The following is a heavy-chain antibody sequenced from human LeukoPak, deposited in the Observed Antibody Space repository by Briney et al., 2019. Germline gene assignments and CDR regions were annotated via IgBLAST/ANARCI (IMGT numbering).Heavy chain of an antibody. V-gene: IGHV4-59*08. J-gene: IGHJ4*02. Sequence: PSETLSLTCTVSGGSISSYYWSWIRQPPGKGLEWIGYLYYSGSTYNPSLKSRVTISVDTSKNQFSLKLSSVTAADTAVYYCARHGGSYSLDYWGQGTLVTVSP. CDR3: ARHGGSYSLDY. D-gene: IGHD1-26*01. CDR2: LYYSGST. CDR1: GGSISSYY.